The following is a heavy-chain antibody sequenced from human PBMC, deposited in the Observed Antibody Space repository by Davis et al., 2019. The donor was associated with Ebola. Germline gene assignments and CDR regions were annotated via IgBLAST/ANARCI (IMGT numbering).Heavy chain of an antibody. D-gene: IGHD1-14*01. V-gene: IGHV4-39*01. CDR1: GGSVNSGSYY. J-gene: IGHJ4*02. CDR3: ARQGGPEKTLDS. Sequence: SETLSLTCTVSGGSVNSGSYYWGSVRQPPGKGLEWIGRIYYSGSTYYNPSLKSRATISVDTSNNQFSLKLTSVTAADTALYYCARQGGPEKTLDSWGRGRLVTVSS. CDR2: IYYSGST.